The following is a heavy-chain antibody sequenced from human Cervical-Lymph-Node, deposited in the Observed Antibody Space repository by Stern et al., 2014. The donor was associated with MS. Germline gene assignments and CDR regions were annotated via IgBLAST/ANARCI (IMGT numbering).Heavy chain of an antibody. V-gene: IGHV5-51*01. CDR2: LFPGGSDI. CDR3: ARQRYFDY. J-gene: IGHJ4*02. Sequence: VQLVQSGPEVERPGESLKISCQASGYTFTSYWIGWVRQMPGKGLEWIAILFPGGSDIRYSPSFQGQVTISTDKSSSTAYLQWKNLKASDTAIYYCARQRYFDYWGQGTLVTVSS. CDR1: GYTFTSYW.